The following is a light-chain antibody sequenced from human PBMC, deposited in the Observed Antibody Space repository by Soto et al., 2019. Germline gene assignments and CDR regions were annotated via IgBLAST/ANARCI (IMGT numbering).Light chain of an antibody. CDR3: QQSYSTPPT. CDR2: TSS. CDR1: QTIGRN. Sequence: DIQMTQSPASLSASIGDRVTISCRASQTIGRNLNWYQQKPGKAPTLLMFTSSSLQSGVPSRFSGSGSGTDSILTISSLQPEDFATYYCQQSYSTPPTFGQGTKVEI. J-gene: IGKJ1*01. V-gene: IGKV1-39*01.